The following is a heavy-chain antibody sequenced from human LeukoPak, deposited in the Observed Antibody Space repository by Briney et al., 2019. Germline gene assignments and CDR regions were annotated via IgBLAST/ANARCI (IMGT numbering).Heavy chain of an antibody. D-gene: IGHD6-6*01. CDR3: AKDRIAAPYYFDY. J-gene: IGHJ4*02. Sequence: PGGSLRLSCAASGFTFSSYGMHWVRQAPGKGLEWVAFIRYDGSNKYYADSVKGRFTISRDNSKNTLYLQMNSLRAEDTAVYYCAKDRIAAPYYFDYWGQGTLVTVSS. V-gene: IGHV3-30*02. CDR1: GFTFSSYG. CDR2: IRYDGSNK.